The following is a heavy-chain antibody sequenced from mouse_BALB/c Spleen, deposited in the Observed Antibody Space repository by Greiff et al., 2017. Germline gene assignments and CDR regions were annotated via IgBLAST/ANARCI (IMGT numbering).Heavy chain of an antibody. D-gene: IGHD2-14*01. J-gene: IGHJ3*01. V-gene: IGHV2-9*02. CDR2: IWAGGST. CDR3: ARAYYRYDWFAY. Sequence: VMLVESGPGLVAPSQSLSITCTVSGFSLTSYGVHWVRQPPGKGLEWLGVIWAGGSTNYNSALMSRLSISKDNSKSQVFLKMNSLQTDDTAMYYCARAYYRYDWFAYWGQGTLVTVSA. CDR1: GFSLTSYG.